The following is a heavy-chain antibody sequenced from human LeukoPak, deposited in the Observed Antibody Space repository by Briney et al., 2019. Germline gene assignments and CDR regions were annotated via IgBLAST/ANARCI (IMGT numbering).Heavy chain of an antibody. CDR2: ISDSGST. Sequence: PSETLSLTCTVSGGSIGTSAYYWNWIRRHPGKGLEWIGFISDSGSTLYNPSLKSRVTISSDTSKDQFSLKLTSVTAADMAVYYCARGRYSYGWNDSWGQGTLVIVSS. CDR1: GGSIGTSAYY. CDR3: ARGRYSYGWNDS. J-gene: IGHJ5*01. V-gene: IGHV4-31*03. D-gene: IGHD3-16*02.